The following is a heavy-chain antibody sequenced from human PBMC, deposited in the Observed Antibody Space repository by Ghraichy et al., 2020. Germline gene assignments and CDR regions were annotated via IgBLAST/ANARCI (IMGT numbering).Heavy chain of an antibody. J-gene: IGHJ6*03. CDR1: GFSLSTDGMC. V-gene: IGHV2-70*11. CDR2: IDWDDDI. D-gene: IGHD6-13*01. Sequence: SGPTLMKPTQTLTLTCTFSGFSLSTDGMCVSWIRQPPGKALEWLARIDWDDDIYYSTSLETRLTISKDTSKNQVVLTMTNMDPVDTATYYCARIRREQQLVNNYYYYYMDVWGKGTAVTVSS. CDR3: ARIRREQQLVNNYYYYYMDV.